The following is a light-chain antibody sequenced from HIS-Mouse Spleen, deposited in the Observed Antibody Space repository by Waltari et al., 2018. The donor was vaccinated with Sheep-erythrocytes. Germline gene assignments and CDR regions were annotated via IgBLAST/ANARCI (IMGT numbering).Light chain of an antibody. J-gene: IGKJ1*01. V-gene: IGKV1-6*01. CDR2: AAS. CDR3: QQDYNFPWT. Sequence: AIQMTHSPSSLSAFVGDRVTITCRASQGIRNDLGWYQQKPGKAPKLLIYAASSLQRGVPSRFSGSGSGTDFTLTISSLQPEDFATYFCQQDYNFPWTFGEGTKVEIK. CDR1: QGIRND.